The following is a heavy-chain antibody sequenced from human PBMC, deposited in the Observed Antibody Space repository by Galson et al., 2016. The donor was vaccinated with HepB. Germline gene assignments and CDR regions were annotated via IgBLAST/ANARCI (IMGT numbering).Heavy chain of an antibody. CDR1: GYTFTNYY. V-gene: IGHV1-46*01. J-gene: IGHJ4*02. Sequence: SVKVSCKASGYTFTNYYMHWVRQAPGQGLEWMGIINPSGGSTSYAQKFQGRITMTRDTSTSTVYMELSSLRSEDTAVYYCARGYRDRTTHFDYWGQGTLVTVSS. D-gene: IGHD1-14*01. CDR2: INPSGGST. CDR3: ARGYRDRTTHFDY.